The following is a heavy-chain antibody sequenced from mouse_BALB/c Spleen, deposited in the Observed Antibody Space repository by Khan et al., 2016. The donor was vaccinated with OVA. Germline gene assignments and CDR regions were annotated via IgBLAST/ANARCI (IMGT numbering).Heavy chain of an antibody. CDR1: GFNIKDTY. CDR2: INPANGNI. J-gene: IGHJ3*01. Sequence: VQLKESGTELVKPGASVKLSCTASGFNIKDTYMHWVKQRPEQGLEWIGRINPANGNIKYAPNFQGKATITADTSSNTAYLHLSSLTSEDTAAYDCARPITTGGFAYWGQGTLVTVSA. V-gene: IGHV14-3*02. D-gene: IGHD1-2*01. CDR3: ARPITTGGFAY.